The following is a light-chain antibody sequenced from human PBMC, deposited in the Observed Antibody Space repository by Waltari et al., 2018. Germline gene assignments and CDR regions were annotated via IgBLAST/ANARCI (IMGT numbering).Light chain of an antibody. Sequence: QSALTQPASVSGSPGQSITISCTGTSSDIGGYNYVSWFQHHPGKAPKVVIYDVSERPSGVSNRFSGSKSGNTASLTISGLQVEDEADYYCNSHTSSETWVFGGGTKLTVL. CDR2: DVS. CDR3: NSHTSSETWV. J-gene: IGLJ3*02. CDR1: SSDIGGYNY. V-gene: IGLV2-14*03.